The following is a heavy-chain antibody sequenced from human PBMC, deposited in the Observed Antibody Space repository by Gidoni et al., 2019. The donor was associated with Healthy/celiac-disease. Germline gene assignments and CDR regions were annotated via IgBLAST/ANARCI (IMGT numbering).Heavy chain of an antibody. V-gene: IGHV3-64D*06. Sequence: GRFTISRDNSKNTLYLQMSSLRADDTAVYYCVKGLRYCSSTSCSPNYFDYWGQGTLVTVSS. D-gene: IGHD2-2*01. J-gene: IGHJ4*02. CDR3: VKGLRYCSSTSCSPNYFDY.